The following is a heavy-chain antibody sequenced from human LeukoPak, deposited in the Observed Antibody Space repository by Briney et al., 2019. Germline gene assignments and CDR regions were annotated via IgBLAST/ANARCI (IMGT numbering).Heavy chain of an antibody. D-gene: IGHD2-2*01. CDR1: GYTFTGYY. CDR2: INPNSGGT. Sequence: ASVKVSCKASGYTFTGYYMHWVRQAPGQGLEWMGWINPNSGGTNYAQKFQGWVTMTRDTSISTAYMELSRLRSGDTAVYYCARGGGYCSSTSCYGYYYYYMDVWGKGTTVTVSS. CDR3: ARGGGYCSSTSCYGYYYYYMDV. J-gene: IGHJ6*03. V-gene: IGHV1-2*04.